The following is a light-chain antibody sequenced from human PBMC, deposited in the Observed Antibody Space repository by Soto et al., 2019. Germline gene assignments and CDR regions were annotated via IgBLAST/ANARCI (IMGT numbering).Light chain of an antibody. CDR2: GNS. Sequence: QSVLTQPPSVSGAPGQRVTISCTGSSSNIGAGYDVHWYQQLPGTAPKLLIYGNSIWPSGVPDRFSGSRSGTSASLAITGLQAEDEGHYYCQSYDSSLSGSVVFGGGTKLTVL. CDR1: SSNIGAGYD. J-gene: IGLJ2*01. V-gene: IGLV1-40*01. CDR3: QSYDSSLSGSVV.